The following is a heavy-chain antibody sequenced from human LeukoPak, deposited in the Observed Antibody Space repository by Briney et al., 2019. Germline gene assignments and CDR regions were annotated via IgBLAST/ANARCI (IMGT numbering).Heavy chain of an antibody. CDR3: ARAPYNWNYAYFDY. V-gene: IGHV1-2*02. J-gene: IGHJ4*02. CDR1: AYTFTGYY. D-gene: IGHD1-7*01. CDR2: INPNSGGT. Sequence: GASVKVSCKASAYTFTGYYMHWVRQAPGQGLEWMGWINPNSGGTNYAQKFQGRVTMTRDTSISTAYMELSRLRSDDTAVYYCARAPYNWNYAYFDYWGQGTLVTVSS.